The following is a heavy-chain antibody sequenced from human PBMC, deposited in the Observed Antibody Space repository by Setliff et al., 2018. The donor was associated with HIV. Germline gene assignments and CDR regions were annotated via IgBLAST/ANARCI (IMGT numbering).Heavy chain of an antibody. Sequence: ASVKVSCKASGYTFTSYAMNWVRQATGQGLEWMGWMNPDSGNTGYAQKFQGRVTMTRDTSTSTAYMELNSLRSEDTAVYYCARGSDSGSYSYYYGMDVWGQGTTVTVSS. D-gene: IGHD3-10*01. CDR3: ARGSDSGSYSYYYGMDV. V-gene: IGHV1-8*02. CDR1: GYTFTSYA. CDR2: MNPDSGNT. J-gene: IGHJ6*02.